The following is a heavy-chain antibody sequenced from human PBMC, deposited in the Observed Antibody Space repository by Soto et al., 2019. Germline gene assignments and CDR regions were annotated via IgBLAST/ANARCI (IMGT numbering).Heavy chain of an antibody. D-gene: IGHD3-3*01. CDR2: ISSSSSTI. J-gene: IGHJ6*02. V-gene: IGHV3-48*02. CDR3: ARDLNSDYDFWSGYSDYYYYYGMDV. Sequence: GGSLRLSCAASGFTFSSYSMNWVRQAPGKGLEWVSYISSSSSTIYYADSVKGRFTISRDNAKNSLYLQMNSLRDEDTAVYYCARDLNSDYDFWSGYSDYYYYYGMDVWGQGTTVTVSS. CDR1: GFTFSSYS.